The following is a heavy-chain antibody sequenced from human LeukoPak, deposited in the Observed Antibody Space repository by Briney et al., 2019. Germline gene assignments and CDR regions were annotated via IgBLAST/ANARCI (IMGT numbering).Heavy chain of an antibody. CDR1: GFTFSSCW. CDR3: ARGAAAAGTALFDY. J-gene: IGHJ4*02. Sequence: PGGSLRLSCAASGFTFSSCWMSWVRQAPGKGLEWVANIKEDGSEMYYVDSVKGRFTISRDNAKNSLYLQMKSLRAEDTAVYYCARGAAAAGTALFDYWGQGTLVTVSS. V-gene: IGHV3-7*04. CDR2: IKEDGSEM. D-gene: IGHD6-13*01.